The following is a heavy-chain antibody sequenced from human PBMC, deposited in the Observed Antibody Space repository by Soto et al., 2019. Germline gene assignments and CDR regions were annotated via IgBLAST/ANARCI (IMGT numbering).Heavy chain of an antibody. Sequence: QVQLQQSGPGPVKPSETLSLTCTVSGISIDNYYCSWIRQSAGKGLEWIGRIYSSGTTNYNPSLKSRVTMSVDMSKSQFSLNVRSVTAADTAVYYCVRDVGGSGWFAPWGQGTLVTVSS. J-gene: IGHJ5*02. CDR2: IYSSGTT. CDR3: VRDVGGSGWFAP. V-gene: IGHV4-4*07. CDR1: GISIDNYY.